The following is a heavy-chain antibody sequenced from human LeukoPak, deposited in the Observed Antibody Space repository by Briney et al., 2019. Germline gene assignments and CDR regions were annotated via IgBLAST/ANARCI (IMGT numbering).Heavy chain of an antibody. J-gene: IGHJ4*02. CDR2: ISAYNGNT. CDR3: ARGSSGYYSDPFDY. Sequence: ASVKVSCKASGYTFTSYGISWVRQAPGQGLEWMGWISAYNGNTNYAQKPQGRVTMTTDTSTSTAYMELRSLRSDDTAVYYCARGSSGYYSDPFDYWGQGTLVTVSS. CDR1: GYTFTSYG. V-gene: IGHV1-18*01. D-gene: IGHD3-22*01.